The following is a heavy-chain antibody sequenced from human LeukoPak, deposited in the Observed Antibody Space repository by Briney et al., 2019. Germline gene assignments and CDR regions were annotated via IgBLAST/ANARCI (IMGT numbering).Heavy chain of an antibody. D-gene: IGHD4-17*01. CDR1: GFSFSTYS. CDR3: ARGGTVTYYFDH. J-gene: IGHJ4*02. V-gene: IGHV3-21*01. Sequence: PGGSLRLSCAASGFSFSTYSMNWVRQAPGKGPEWVSSISSSSGDIYYGDSVKGRFTISRDNAKNSLYLQMNSLRVEDTAVYFCARGGTVTYYFDHWGQGILVAVSS. CDR2: ISSSSGDI.